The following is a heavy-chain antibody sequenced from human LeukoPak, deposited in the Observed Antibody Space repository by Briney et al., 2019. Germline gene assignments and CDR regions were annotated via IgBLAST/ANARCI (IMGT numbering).Heavy chain of an antibody. D-gene: IGHD3-16*01. V-gene: IGHV4-39*07. J-gene: IGHJ6*02. CDR1: GGSISNSSYY. CDR2: MYYSGST. CDR3: ARDRVLTYYDYVWGSSGDASRGMDV. Sequence: SETLSLTCTVSGGSISNSSYYWGWIRQPPGKGLEWIGSMYYSGSTYYNPSLKSRATISVDTSKNQFSLKLSSVTAADTAVYYCARDRVLTYYDYVWGSSGDASRGMDVWGQGTTVTVSS.